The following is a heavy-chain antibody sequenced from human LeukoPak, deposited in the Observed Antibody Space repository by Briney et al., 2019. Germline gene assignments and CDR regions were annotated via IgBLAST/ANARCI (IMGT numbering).Heavy chain of an antibody. V-gene: IGHV4-59*01. D-gene: IGHD3-3*01. Sequence: SETLSLTCTVSGGSISSYYWSWIRQPPGKGLEWIGYIYYSGSANYNPSLKGRVTISVDTSKNQFSLKLSSVTAADTAVYYCARGRRITIFGVYGMDVWGQGTTVTVSS. CDR3: ARGRRITIFGVYGMDV. CDR1: GGSISSYY. CDR2: IYYSGSA. J-gene: IGHJ6*02.